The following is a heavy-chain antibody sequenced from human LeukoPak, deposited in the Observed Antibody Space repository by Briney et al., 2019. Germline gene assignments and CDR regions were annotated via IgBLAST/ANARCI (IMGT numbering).Heavy chain of an antibody. J-gene: IGHJ4*02. CDR1: GYSFNSYR. D-gene: IGHD4-23*01. CDR3: ARRDYGGKGVYFDY. Sequence: RGESLKISWKGSGYSFNSYRIGWVRQMPGKGLEGMGMIYPGDSDTRYSPSFQGQVTISADKSISTAYLQWSSLKASDTAMYYCARRDYGGKGVYFDYWGQGTLVTVSS. V-gene: IGHV5-51*01. CDR2: IYPGDSDT.